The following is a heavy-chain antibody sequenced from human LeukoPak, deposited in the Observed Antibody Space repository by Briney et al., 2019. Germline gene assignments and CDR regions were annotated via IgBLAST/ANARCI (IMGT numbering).Heavy chain of an antibody. D-gene: IGHD2-15*01. CDR3: ARWVLAGGYFDY. CDR1: GYSFTTYY. CDR2: INPSGGST. J-gene: IGHJ4*02. V-gene: IGHV1-46*01. Sequence: ASVKVSCTASGYSFTTYYMHWVRQAPGQGLEWMGIINPSGGSTNYGQKFQGRVTMTRDTSTSTVYMELSSPRSEDSAVYYCARWVLAGGYFDYWGQGTVVTVSS.